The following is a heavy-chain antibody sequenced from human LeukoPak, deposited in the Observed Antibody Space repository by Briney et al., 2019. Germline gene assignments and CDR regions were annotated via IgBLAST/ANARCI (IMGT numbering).Heavy chain of an antibody. CDR1: GGSISNSYYY. Sequence: SETLSLTCTVSGGSISNSYYYWGWTRQPPGEALEWIGSIYYSGTTYYKPSLKSRVTISVDTSKNQFSLRLSSVTAADTAVYYCARETQGSSSWHWGRGTLVIVSS. CDR2: IYYSGTT. D-gene: IGHD6-13*01. CDR3: ARETQGSSSWH. J-gene: IGHJ4*02. V-gene: IGHV4-39*01.